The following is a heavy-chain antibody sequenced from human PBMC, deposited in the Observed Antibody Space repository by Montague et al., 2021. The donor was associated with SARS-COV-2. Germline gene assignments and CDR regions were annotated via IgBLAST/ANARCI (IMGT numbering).Heavy chain of an antibody. J-gene: IGHJ5*02. D-gene: IGHD3-10*01. V-gene: IGHV4-39*01. CDR3: ARLVWFGELSSENWFDP. CDR2: IYYSGST. Sequence: SETLSLTCTVSGGSISSSSNYWGWIRQPPGKGLEWIGSIYYSGSTYYNSSLKSRVTISVDTSKNQFSLKLNSVTAADTAVYYCARLVWFGELSSENWFDPWGQGQWSPSLQ. CDR1: GGSISSSSNY.